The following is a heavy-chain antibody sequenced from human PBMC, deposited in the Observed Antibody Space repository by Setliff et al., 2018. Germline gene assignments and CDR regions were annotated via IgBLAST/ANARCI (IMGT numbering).Heavy chain of an antibody. CDR1: GRLFNNFA. D-gene: IGHD1-26*01. CDR3: ARDIGVTIAGATFRGFDT. Sequence: SVKVSCKAPGRLFNNFAFSWVRQAPGQGLEWMGRLIPIFNTPNYAQKFQDRITLSADESTGTAYMELTSLTFGETAIYYCARDIGVTIAGATFRGFDTWGQGVLVTAPQ. J-gene: IGHJ4*02. V-gene: IGHV1-69*13. CDR2: LIPIFNTP.